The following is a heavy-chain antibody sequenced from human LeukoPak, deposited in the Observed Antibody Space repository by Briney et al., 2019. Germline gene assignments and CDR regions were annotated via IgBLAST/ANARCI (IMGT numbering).Heavy chain of an antibody. CDR1: GFTFSSYG. D-gene: IGHD5-12*01. Sequence: PGRSLRLSCAASGFTFSSYGMHWVRQAPGKGLEWVAVIWYDGSNKYYADSVKGRFTISRDNSKNTPYLQMNSLRAEDTAVYYCARDPRYSGYDFSYFDYWGQGTLVTVSS. J-gene: IGHJ4*02. CDR2: IWYDGSNK. V-gene: IGHV3-33*01. CDR3: ARDPRYSGYDFSYFDY.